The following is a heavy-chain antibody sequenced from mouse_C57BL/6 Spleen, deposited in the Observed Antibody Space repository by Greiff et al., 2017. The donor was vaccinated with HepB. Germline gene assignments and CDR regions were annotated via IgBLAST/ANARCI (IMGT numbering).Heavy chain of an antibody. D-gene: IGHD2-2*01. J-gene: IGHJ2*01. Sequence: VKLQESGAELVKPGASVKISCKASGYAFSSYWMNWVKQRPGKGLEWIGQIYPGDGDTNYNGKFKGKATLTADKSSSTAYMQLSSLTSEDSAVYFCARREVTGYFDYWGQGTTLTVSS. CDR1: GYAFSSYW. CDR3: ARREVTGYFDY. CDR2: IYPGDGDT. V-gene: IGHV1-80*01.